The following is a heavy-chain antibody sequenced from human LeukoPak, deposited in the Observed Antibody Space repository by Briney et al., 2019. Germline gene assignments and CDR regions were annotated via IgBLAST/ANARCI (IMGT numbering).Heavy chain of an antibody. D-gene: IGHD1-26*01. CDR3: TRDSSGSYHFYFDF. Sequence: GGSLRLSCAASGFTFSSYWMSWVRQAPGKGLEWVANIKTDGGEKYYVDSVKGRFTISRDNAKNSLYLQMNSLRAEDTAVYYCTRDSSGSYHFYFDFWGQGTLVAVSS. V-gene: IGHV3-7*01. CDR1: GFTFSSYW. J-gene: IGHJ4*02. CDR2: IKTDGGEK.